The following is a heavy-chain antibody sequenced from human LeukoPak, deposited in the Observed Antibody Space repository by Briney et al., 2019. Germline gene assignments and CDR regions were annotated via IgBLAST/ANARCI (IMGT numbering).Heavy chain of an antibody. CDR2: IYSGGST. V-gene: IGHV3-66*01. CDR1: GFTVSSNY. Sequence: GGSLRLSCAASGFTVSSNYMSWVRQAPGKGLEWVSVIYSGGSTYYADSVKGRFTISRDNAKNSLYLQMNSLRAEDTAVYYCARVGELRFLEWLSPYYYRDVCGKGTTVTVSS. D-gene: IGHD3-3*01. CDR3: ARVGELRFLEWLSPYYYRDV. J-gene: IGHJ6*03.